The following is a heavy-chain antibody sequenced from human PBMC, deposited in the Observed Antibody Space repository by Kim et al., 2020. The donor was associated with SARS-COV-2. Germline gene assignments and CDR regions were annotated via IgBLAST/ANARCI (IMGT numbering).Heavy chain of an antibody. CDR2: SYI. J-gene: IGHJ4*02. CDR3: ARDGDPLDY. Sequence: SYIYYADSAKGRFTISRDNAKNSLYLQMNSLRAEDTAVYYCARDGDPLDYWGQGTLVTVSS. V-gene: IGHV3-21*01. D-gene: IGHD2-21*02.